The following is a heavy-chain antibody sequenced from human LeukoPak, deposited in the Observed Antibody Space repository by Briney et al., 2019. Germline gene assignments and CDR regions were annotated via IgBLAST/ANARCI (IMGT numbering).Heavy chain of an antibody. CDR2: INDSGTI. V-gene: IGHV4-34*01. CDR1: GGSFSHYY. Sequence: PSETLSLTCAVYGGSFSHYYWSWIRQSPGMGLEWIGEINDSGTINYNQSLMSRVTISVDKSKNQFSLKLSSATAADTAVYYCARRWNYGRNYYIDVWGKGATVSVSS. J-gene: IGHJ6*03. CDR3: ARRWNYGRNYYIDV. D-gene: IGHD1-7*01.